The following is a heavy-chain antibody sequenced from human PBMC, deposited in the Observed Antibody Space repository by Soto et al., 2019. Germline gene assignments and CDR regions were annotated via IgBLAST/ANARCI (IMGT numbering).Heavy chain of an antibody. J-gene: IGHJ5*02. CDR2: INHSGST. CDR1: GGSFSGYY. D-gene: IGHD3-10*01. Sequence: SETLSLTCAVYGGSFSGYYWSWIRQPPGKGLEWIGEINHSGSTNYNPSLKSRVTISVDTSKNQFSLKLSSVTAADTTVYYCASDHITAHAWFDPWGQGTLVTVSS. CDR3: ASDHITAHAWFDP. V-gene: IGHV4-34*01.